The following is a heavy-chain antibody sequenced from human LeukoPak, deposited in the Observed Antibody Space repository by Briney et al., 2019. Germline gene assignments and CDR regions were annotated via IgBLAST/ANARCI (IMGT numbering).Heavy chain of an antibody. CDR2: IYPGDSDT. J-gene: IGHJ5*02. CDR3: ATNIAAAGTWWFDP. V-gene: IGHV5-51*01. D-gene: IGHD6-13*01. CDR1: GYSFTSYW. Sequence: GESLKISCKGSGYSFTSYWIGWVRQMPGEGLEWMGIIYPGDSDTRYSPSFQGQVTISADKFISTAYLQWSSLKASDTAMYYCATNIAAAGTWWFDPWGQGTLVTVSS.